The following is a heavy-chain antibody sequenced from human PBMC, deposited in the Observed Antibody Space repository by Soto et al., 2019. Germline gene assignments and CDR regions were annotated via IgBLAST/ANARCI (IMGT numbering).Heavy chain of an antibody. CDR2: ISYDGSNK. V-gene: IGHV3-30-3*01. CDR1: GFTFSSYA. Sequence: QVQLVESGGGVVQPGRSLRLSCAASGFTFSSYAMHWVRQAPGKGLEWVAVISYDGSNKYYADSVKGRFTISRDNSKHTLYLQMNSLRAEDTAVYYCARDQKWLRLRGNGMDVWGQGTTVTVSS. J-gene: IGHJ6*02. D-gene: IGHD5-12*01. CDR3: ARDQKWLRLRGNGMDV.